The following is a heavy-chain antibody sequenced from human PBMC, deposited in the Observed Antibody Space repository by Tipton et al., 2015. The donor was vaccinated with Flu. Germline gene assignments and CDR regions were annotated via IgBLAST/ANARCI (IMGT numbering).Heavy chain of an antibody. D-gene: IGHD4-11*01. J-gene: IGHJ5*02. Sequence: TLSLTCAVSGYSIRSSNYYWGWIRQPPGKGLEWIGNIFHSGNTYRNPSLKSRVTMSVDTSKNQFSLKVFSVTAADTAVYYCARRDYSNYVSDPKSWFDPWGQGILVTVSS. CDR1: GYSIRSSNYY. CDR2: IFHSGNT. V-gene: IGHV4-38-2*01. CDR3: ARRDYSNYVSDPKSWFDP.